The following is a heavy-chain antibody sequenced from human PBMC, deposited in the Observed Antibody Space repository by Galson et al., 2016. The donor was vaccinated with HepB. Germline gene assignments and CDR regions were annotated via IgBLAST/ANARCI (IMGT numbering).Heavy chain of an antibody. D-gene: IGHD2-21*02. J-gene: IGHJ6*02. CDR3: ARGVVCYGDRCTYTGMDV. CDR2: MNPNSGNT. V-gene: IGHV1-8*02. Sequence: SVKVSCKASGYTFTSYGISWVRQATGQGLEWLGWMNPNSGNTLYAQTFQGRVTMTSNTSISTAYMQLSSLTSEDTAIYYCARGVVCYGDRCTYTGMDVWGQGTTVTVSS. CDR1: GYTFTSYG.